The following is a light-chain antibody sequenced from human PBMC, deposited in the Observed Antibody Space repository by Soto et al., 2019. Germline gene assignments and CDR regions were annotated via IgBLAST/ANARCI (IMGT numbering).Light chain of an antibody. V-gene: IGLV2-14*03. CDR1: SSDVGGYNY. CDR2: DVS. Sequence: ALTQPASVSGSPGQSITISCTGTSSDVGGYNYVSWYQHHPGKAPKLMIYDVSNRPSGVSNRFSGSKSGNTASLTISGLQPEDEADYYCSSYKTSNTRQIVLGNGTKV. J-gene: IGLJ1*01. CDR3: SSYKTSNTRQIV.